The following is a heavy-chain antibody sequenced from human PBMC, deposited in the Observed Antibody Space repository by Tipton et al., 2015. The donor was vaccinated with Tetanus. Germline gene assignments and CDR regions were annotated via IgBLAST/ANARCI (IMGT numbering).Heavy chain of an antibody. J-gene: IGHJ4*02. V-gene: IGHV4-61*01. D-gene: IGHD3-16*01. CDR3: ARDSRVLGPWFY. CDR2: IYYSGST. CDR1: GGSVSSGSYY. Sequence: GLVKPSETLSLTCTVSGGSVSSGSYYWSWIRQPPGKGLEWIGYIYYSGSTNYNPSLKSRVTISVDTSKNQFSLKLSSVTAADTAVYYCARDSRVLGPWFYWGQGTLLTVSS.